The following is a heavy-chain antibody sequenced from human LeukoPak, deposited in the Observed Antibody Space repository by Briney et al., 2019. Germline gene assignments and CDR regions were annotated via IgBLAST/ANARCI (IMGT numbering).Heavy chain of an antibody. CDR2: IYYSGST. Sequence: NPSETLSLTCAVYGGSFSGYYWSWIRQPPGKGLEWIGYIYYSGSTYYNPSLKSRVTISVDTSKNQFSLKLSSVTAADTAVYYCARYVDTAMVAPKDAFDIWGQGTMVTVSS. CDR1: GGSFSGYY. J-gene: IGHJ3*02. V-gene: IGHV4-30-4*08. D-gene: IGHD5-18*01. CDR3: ARYVDTAMVAPKDAFDI.